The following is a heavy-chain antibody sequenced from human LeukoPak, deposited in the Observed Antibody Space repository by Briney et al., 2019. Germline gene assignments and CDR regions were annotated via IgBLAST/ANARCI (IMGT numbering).Heavy chain of an antibody. Sequence: ASVKVSCEASGGTFSSYAISWVRQAPGQGLEWMGRIIPIFGIANYAQKFQGRVTITADKSTSTAYMELSSLRSEDTAVYYCARGPIYCSGGSCYPDYWGQGTLVTVSS. V-gene: IGHV1-69*04. CDR1: GGTFSSYA. CDR3: ARGPIYCSGGSCYPDY. CDR2: IIPIFGIA. D-gene: IGHD2-15*01. J-gene: IGHJ4*02.